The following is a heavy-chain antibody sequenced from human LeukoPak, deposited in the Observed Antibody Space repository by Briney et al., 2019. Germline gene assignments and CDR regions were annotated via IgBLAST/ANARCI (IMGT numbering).Heavy chain of an antibody. J-gene: IGHJ4*02. CDR2: ISSSGSTI. CDR3: AREGGEWELLRTFDY. D-gene: IGHD1-26*01. Sequence: GGSLRLSCAASGFTLSSYEMNWVRQAPGKGLEWVSYISSSGSTIYYADSAKGRFTISRDNAKNSLYLQMNSLRAEDRAVYYCAREGGEWELLRTFDYWGQGTLVTVSS. V-gene: IGHV3-48*03. CDR1: GFTLSSYE.